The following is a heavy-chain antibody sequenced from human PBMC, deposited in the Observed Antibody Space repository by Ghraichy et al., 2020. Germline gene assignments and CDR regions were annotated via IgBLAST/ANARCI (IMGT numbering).Heavy chain of an antibody. CDR2: IYTSGST. Sequence: SETLSLTCTVSGGSISSYYWSWIRQPAGKGLEWIGRIYTSGSTNYNPSLKSRVTMSVDTSKNQFSLKLSSVTAADTAVYYCARDGSSGWYWPSGHGSFDYWGQGTLVTVSS. CDR1: GGSISSYY. V-gene: IGHV4-4*07. D-gene: IGHD6-19*01. J-gene: IGHJ4*02. CDR3: ARDGSSGWYWPSGHGSFDY.